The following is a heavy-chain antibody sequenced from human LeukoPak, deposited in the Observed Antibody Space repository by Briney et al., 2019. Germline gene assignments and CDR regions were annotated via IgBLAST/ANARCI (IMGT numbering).Heavy chain of an antibody. CDR3: ARTPYGSGSYHGSTIRDYYYYMDV. CDR2: IFYTGST. D-gene: IGHD3-10*01. V-gene: IGHV4-59*01. CDR1: GGSITNYY. J-gene: IGHJ6*03. Sequence: SETLSLTCTVSGGSITNYYWSWVRQPPGKGLEWIGYIFYTGSTSYNPSLKSRVTISTDTSKNQFSLKLSSVTAADTAVYYCARTPYGSGSYHGSTIRDYYYYMDVWGKGTTVTISS.